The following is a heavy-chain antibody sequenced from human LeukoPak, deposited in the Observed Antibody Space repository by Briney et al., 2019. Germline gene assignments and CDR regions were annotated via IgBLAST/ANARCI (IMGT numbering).Heavy chain of an antibody. CDR1: GYTLTELS. V-gene: IGHV1-24*01. CDR2: FDPEDGET. Sequence: ASVKVSCKVSGYTLTELSMHWVRQAPGKGLEWMGGFDPEDGETIYAQKFQGRVTMTEDTSTDTAYMELSSLRSEDTAVYYCATYYYDSSGFDYYFDHWGQGTLVTVSS. D-gene: IGHD3-22*01. CDR3: ATYYYDSSGFDYYFDH. J-gene: IGHJ4*02.